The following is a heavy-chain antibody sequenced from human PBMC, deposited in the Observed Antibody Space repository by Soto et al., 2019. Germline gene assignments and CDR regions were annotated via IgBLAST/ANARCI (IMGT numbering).Heavy chain of an antibody. Sequence: SVKVSCKASGGTFNSYAISWVRQAPGKGLEWMGGIIPIFGTANYAQKFQGRVTITADESASTAYMELSSLRSEDTAVYYCARDSCSSTSCYSGMYYYYYGMDVWGQGTTVTVSS. CDR3: ARDSCSSTSCYSGMYYYYYGMDV. CDR1: GGTFNSYA. D-gene: IGHD2-2*02. CDR2: IIPIFGTA. V-gene: IGHV1-69*13. J-gene: IGHJ6*02.